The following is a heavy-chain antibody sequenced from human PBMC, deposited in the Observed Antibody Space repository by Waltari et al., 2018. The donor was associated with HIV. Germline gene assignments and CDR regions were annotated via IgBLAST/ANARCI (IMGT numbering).Heavy chain of an antibody. V-gene: IGHV3-7*01. CDR3: ARTLDLVVVPASMDV. D-gene: IGHD2-2*03. J-gene: IGHJ6*02. CDR2: IKKDGREK. Sequence: EVHLVQSGGGLVQAGGSLRLSCAASGFTFSRFWMSWVRQAPGKGLGWVANIKKDGREKYYVDSVNGRFTISRDDAKNSLFLQLNSLRVEDTAVYYCARTLDLVVVPASMDVWGQGTTVSVSS. CDR1: GFTFSRFW.